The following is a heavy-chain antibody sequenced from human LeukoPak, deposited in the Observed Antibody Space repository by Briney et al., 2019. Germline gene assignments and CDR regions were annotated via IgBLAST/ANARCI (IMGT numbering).Heavy chain of an antibody. Sequence: PGGSPRLSCEGSGFTFSNYWMGWVRQAPGKGLQWVANIKTDGSEKYYVDSVKGRFTISRDNAKNSLYLQMNSLRAEDTAVYYCATYSSFNRREFQYWGQGTLLTVSS. J-gene: IGHJ1*01. CDR1: GFTFSNYW. CDR3: ATYSSFNRREFQY. V-gene: IGHV3-7*01. D-gene: IGHD3-22*01. CDR2: IKTDGSEK.